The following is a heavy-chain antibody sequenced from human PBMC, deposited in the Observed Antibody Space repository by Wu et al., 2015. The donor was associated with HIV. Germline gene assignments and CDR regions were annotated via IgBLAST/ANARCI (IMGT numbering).Heavy chain of an antibody. CDR2: ISAYNGNT. Sequence: QVQLVQSGAEVKKPGASVKVSCKASGYTFTSYGISWVRQAPGQGLEWMGWISAYNGNTNYAQKLQGRVTMTTDTSTSTAYMELRSLRSDDTAVYYCARGSHQEYYYDSSAVLGAFDIWGQGDNGHRLF. D-gene: IGHD3-22*01. V-gene: IGHV1-18*01. CDR1: GYTFTSYG. J-gene: IGHJ3*02. CDR3: ARGSHQEYYYDSSAVLGAFDI.